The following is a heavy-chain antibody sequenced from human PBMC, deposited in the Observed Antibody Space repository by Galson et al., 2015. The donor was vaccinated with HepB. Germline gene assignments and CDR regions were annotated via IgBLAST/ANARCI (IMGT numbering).Heavy chain of an antibody. D-gene: IGHD3-9*01. CDR2: ISSDSSYT. V-gene: IGHV3-11*05. Sequence: SLRLSCAASGFTFSDYYMTWVRQTPGKGLECLSYISSDSSYTKYADSLGGRFTISRDNAKKSLYLQMSSLRVEDTAVYYCARVDWQYFFDYWGRGTLSPSPQ. CDR1: GFTFSDYY. CDR3: ARVDWQYFFDY. J-gene: IGHJ4*01.